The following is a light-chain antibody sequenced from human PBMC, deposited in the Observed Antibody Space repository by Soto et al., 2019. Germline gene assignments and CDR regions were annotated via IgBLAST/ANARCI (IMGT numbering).Light chain of an antibody. CDR2: GAS. Sequence: EIVMTQSPATLSVSPGERATLSCRASQSVSSNLAWYQQKPGQAPRLLIYGASTRATGIPARFSGSGSGTEFTLTISSLQSEDFAVYYCHQYNNWPPGTFGQGTKVEI. V-gene: IGKV3-15*01. J-gene: IGKJ1*01. CDR1: QSVSSN. CDR3: HQYNNWPPGT.